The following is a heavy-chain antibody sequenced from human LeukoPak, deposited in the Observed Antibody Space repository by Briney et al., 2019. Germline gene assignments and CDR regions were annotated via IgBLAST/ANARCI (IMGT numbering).Heavy chain of an antibody. Sequence: ASVKLSCKASGYTFTIYGISWVRHAPGQGLEWMGWISAYNGNTNYAQKLQGRVTMTTDTSTSTAYMELRSLRSDDTAVYYCARDQDYYDSSGYGYWGQGTLVSVSS. V-gene: IGHV1-18*01. J-gene: IGHJ4*02. CDR1: GYTFTIYG. CDR3: ARDQDYYDSSGYGY. CDR2: ISAYNGNT. D-gene: IGHD3-22*01.